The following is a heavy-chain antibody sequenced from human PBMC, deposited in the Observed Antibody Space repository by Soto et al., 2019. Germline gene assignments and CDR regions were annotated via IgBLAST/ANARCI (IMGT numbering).Heavy chain of an antibody. CDR2: ISAGSRSI. J-gene: IGHJ3*02. D-gene: IGHD3-10*01. Sequence: EVQLVESGGGLVEPGGSLRLSCAASGFTFSTYTMNWVRQAPGKGLEWVSSISAGSRSIYYTDSLKGRSTVSRDNSKNSLYLQINSLKADDSAVYCPARSTPGNPFDIWGQGTMVTVSS. CDR1: GFTFSTYT. CDR3: ARSTPGNPFDI. V-gene: IGHV3-21*01.